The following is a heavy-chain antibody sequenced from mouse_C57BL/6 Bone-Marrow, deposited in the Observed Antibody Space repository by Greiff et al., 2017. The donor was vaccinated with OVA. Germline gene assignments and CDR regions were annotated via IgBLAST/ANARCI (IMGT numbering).Heavy chain of an antibody. D-gene: IGHD2-4*01. V-gene: IGHV1-81*01. J-gene: IGHJ2*01. CDR1: GYTFTSYG. CDR3: ARDEGYDYALYCFDY. CDR2: IYPRSGNN. Sequence: VKLLESGAELARPGASVKLSCKASGYTFTSYGISWVKQRTGQGLEWIGEIYPRSGNNYYNEKFKGKATLTADKSSSTAYMELRSLTSEDSAVYFCARDEGYDYALYCFDYWGQGTTLTVSA.